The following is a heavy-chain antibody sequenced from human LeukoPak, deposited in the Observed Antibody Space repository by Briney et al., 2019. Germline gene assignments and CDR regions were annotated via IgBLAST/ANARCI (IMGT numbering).Heavy chain of an antibody. Sequence: GRSLRLSCAASGFTFSNYAIHWVRQAPGKGLEWVAVISYDGKNKFYADSVTGRFTISRDNSKNTLFLQMNSLRAEDTAVYYCAKGRGAAAADGMDAWGQGTTVTVPS. CDR3: AKGRGAAAADGMDA. CDR2: ISYDGKNK. CDR1: GFTFSNYA. V-gene: IGHV3-30*04. J-gene: IGHJ6*02. D-gene: IGHD6-25*01.